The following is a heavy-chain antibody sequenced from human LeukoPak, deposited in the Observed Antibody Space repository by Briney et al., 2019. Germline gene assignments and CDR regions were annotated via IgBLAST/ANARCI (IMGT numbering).Heavy chain of an antibody. V-gene: IGHV1-18*01. Sequence: ASVKVSCKASGYTFTGYGISWVRQAPGQGLEWMGWISAYNGNTNYAQKLQGRVTMTTDTTTSTAYMELRSLRSDDTAVYYCARDGSSSSSVYYYYGMDVWGQGTTVTVSS. CDR2: ISAYNGNT. J-gene: IGHJ6*02. CDR1: GYTFTGYG. CDR3: ARDGSSSSSVYYYYGMDV. D-gene: IGHD6-6*01.